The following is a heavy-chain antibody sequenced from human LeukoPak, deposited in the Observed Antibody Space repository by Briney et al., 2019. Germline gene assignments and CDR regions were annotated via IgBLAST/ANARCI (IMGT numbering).Heavy chain of an antibody. CDR1: GGSISSSSYS. CDR3: ASLIAAGYFDH. CDR2: IYHSGGT. Sequence: SETLSLTCTVSGGSISSSSYSWGWIRQPRGKGLEWIGVIYHSGGTYYNPSLKSRLTMSVDTSKNQFSLKLSSVTATDTAVYYCASLIAAGYFDHWGQGTLVTVSS. D-gene: IGHD6-13*01. J-gene: IGHJ4*02. V-gene: IGHV4-39*01.